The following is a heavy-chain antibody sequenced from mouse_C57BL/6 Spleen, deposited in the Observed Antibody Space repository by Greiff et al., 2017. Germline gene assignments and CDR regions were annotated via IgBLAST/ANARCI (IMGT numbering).Heavy chain of an antibody. CDR3: ASVYYYGSSYLEYYYAMDY. CDR2: IWSGGST. V-gene: IGHV2-2*01. J-gene: IGHJ4*01. Sequence: QVQLQQSGPGLVQPSQSLSITCTVSGFSLTSYGVHWVRQSPGKGLEWLGVIWSGGSTDYNAAFISRLSISKDNSKSQVFFKMNSLQADDTAIYYCASVYYYGSSYLEYYYAMDYWGQGTSVTVSS. CDR1: GFSLTSYG. D-gene: IGHD1-1*01.